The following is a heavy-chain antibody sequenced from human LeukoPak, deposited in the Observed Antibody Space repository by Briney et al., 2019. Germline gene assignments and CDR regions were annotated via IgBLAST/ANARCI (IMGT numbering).Heavy chain of an antibody. Sequence: SVKVSCKASGGTFSSYAISWVRQAPGQGLEWMGGIIPIFGTANYAQNSQGRVTITADESTSTAYMELSSLRSVDTAVYYCARDVGLRLGELSLYYFDYWGQGTLVTVSS. CDR2: IIPIFGTA. D-gene: IGHD3-16*02. CDR3: ARDVGLRLGELSLYYFDY. V-gene: IGHV1-69*13. CDR1: GGTFSSYA. J-gene: IGHJ4*02.